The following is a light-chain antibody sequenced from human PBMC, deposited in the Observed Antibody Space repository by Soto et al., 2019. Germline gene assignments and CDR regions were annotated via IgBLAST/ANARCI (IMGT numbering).Light chain of an antibody. V-gene: IGLV2-23*01. CDR3: CSYAGSSSYV. CDR2: EGS. Sequence: SVRNQAAYVYGAPGQSITISCTGTSSDVGGYNLVSWYQQHPGKAPKLMIYEGSKRPSGVSNRFSGSKSGNTASLTTSGLQAEDEADYYCCSYAGSSSYVFGTGTKVTVL. J-gene: IGLJ1*01. CDR1: SSDVGGYNL.